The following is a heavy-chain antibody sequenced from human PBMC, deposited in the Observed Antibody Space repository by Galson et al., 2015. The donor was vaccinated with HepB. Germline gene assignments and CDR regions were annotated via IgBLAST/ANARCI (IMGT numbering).Heavy chain of an antibody. CDR3: AKGEAGNSNYEDY. Sequence: SLRLSCAASGFTFSSYAMSWVRQAPGKGLEWVSAISASGGSTHYADSVKGRFTISRDNSKNTVYLQMNSLRAEDTAVYYCAKGEAGNSNYEDYWGQGTLVTVSS. V-gene: IGHV3-23*01. D-gene: IGHD4-11*01. CDR2: ISASGGST. J-gene: IGHJ4*02. CDR1: GFTFSSYA.